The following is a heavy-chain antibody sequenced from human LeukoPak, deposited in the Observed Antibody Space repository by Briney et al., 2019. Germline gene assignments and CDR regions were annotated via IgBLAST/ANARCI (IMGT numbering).Heavy chain of an antibody. CDR2: IIPIFGTA. Sequence: SVKVSCKASGGTFSSYAISWVRQAPGQGLEWMGRIIPIFGTANYAQKFQGRVAITTDESTSTAYMELSSLRSEDTAVYYCASLGEIGYYGSGSPVGAFDIWGQGTMVTVSS. V-gene: IGHV1-69*05. CDR3: ASLGEIGYYGSGSPVGAFDI. J-gene: IGHJ3*02. CDR1: GGTFSSYA. D-gene: IGHD3-10*01.